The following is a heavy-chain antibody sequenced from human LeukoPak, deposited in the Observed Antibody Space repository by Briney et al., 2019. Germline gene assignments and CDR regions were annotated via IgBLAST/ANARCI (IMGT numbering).Heavy chain of an antibody. J-gene: IGHJ4*02. Sequence: SETLSLTYTVSGYSISSGYYWGWIRQPPGKGLEWIGSGSTYYNPSLKSRVTISVDTSKNQFSLKLSSVAAADTAVYYCARRGSRSAGAPLPSIDYWGQGALVTVSS. CDR1: GYSISSGYY. D-gene: IGHD6-13*01. CDR2: SGST. V-gene: IGHV4-38-2*02. CDR3: ARRGSRSAGAPLPSIDY.